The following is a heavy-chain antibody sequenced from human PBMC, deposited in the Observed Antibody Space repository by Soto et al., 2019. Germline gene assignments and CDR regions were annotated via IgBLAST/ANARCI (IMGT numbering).Heavy chain of an antibody. D-gene: IGHD4-17*01. Sequence: SETLSLTCAVYGGSFSGYYWSWIRQPPGKGLEWIGEINHSGSTNYNPSLKSRVTISVDTSKNQFSLKLSSVTAADTAVYYCARRYGDYLDYWGQGTLVTVSS. J-gene: IGHJ4*02. CDR1: GGSFSGYY. CDR2: INHSGST. V-gene: IGHV4-34*01. CDR3: ARRYGDYLDY.